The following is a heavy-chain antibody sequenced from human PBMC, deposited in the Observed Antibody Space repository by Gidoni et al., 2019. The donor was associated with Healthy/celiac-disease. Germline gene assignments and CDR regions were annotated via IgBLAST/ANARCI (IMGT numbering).Heavy chain of an antibody. CDR2: IYHSGST. CDR1: GYSISSGYY. J-gene: IGHJ4*02. D-gene: IGHD2-8*01. Sequence: QVQLQESGPGLVKPSETLSLTCTVSGYSISSGYYWGWIRQPPGKGLEWIGSIYHSGSTYYNPSLKSRVTISVDTSKTQFSLKLSSVTAADTAVYYCARLGRTQVLFDYWGQGTLVTVSS. CDR3: ARLGRTQVLFDY. V-gene: IGHV4-38-2*02.